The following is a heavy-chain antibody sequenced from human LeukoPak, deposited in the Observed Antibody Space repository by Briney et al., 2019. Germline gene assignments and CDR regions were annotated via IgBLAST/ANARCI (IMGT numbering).Heavy chain of an antibody. V-gene: IGHV1-46*01. CDR1: GYTFTNYY. Sequence: ASVKVSCKASGYTFTNYYIHWVRQAPGQGLEWMGLINPGGDNTDYAQNFQGRVTMTRDTSTSTVYMGLSSLRSEDTAVYYCARFAVHRRLTVAGQFGLDYWGQGTLVTVSS. CDR2: INPGGDNT. CDR3: ARFAVHRRLTVAGQFGLDY. J-gene: IGHJ4*02. D-gene: IGHD6-19*01.